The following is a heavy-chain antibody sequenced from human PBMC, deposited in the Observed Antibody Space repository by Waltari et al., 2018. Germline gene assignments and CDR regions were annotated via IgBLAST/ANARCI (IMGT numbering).Heavy chain of an antibody. CDR3: AREKEVWFGEWTDYMDV. Sequence: EVQLVESGGGLVQPGGSLRLSCAASGFTFSSYSMNWVRQAPGKGLEWVSYISSSSSTIYDADSVKGRFTISRDNAKNSLYLQMNSLRAEDTAVYYCAREKEVWFGEWTDYMDVWGKGTTVTISS. J-gene: IGHJ6*03. CDR2: ISSSSSTI. CDR1: GFTFSSYS. D-gene: IGHD3-10*01. V-gene: IGHV3-48*04.